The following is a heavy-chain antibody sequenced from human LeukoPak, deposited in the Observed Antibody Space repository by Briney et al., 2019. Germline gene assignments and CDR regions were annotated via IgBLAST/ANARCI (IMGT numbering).Heavy chain of an antibody. CDR3: AKSGYNRFDY. CDR2: ISSSSDYI. CDR1: EFTFNTYS. D-gene: IGHD5-24*01. Sequence: GGSLRLSCAASEFTFNTYSMNWVRQAPGKGLEWVSSISSSSDYIYYADSVKGRFTISRDNSKNTLYLQMNSLIAEDTAVYYCAKSGYNRFDYWGQGTRVTVSS. J-gene: IGHJ4*02. V-gene: IGHV3-21*04.